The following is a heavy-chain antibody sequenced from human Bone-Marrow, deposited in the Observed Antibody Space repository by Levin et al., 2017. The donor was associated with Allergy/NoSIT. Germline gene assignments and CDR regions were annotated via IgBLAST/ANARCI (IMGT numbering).Heavy chain of an antibody. CDR3: ARDREGGFDL. Sequence: GESLKISCAASGFTFSSYAMHWVRQAPGKGLEWVAVISYDGSNKYYADSVKGRFTISRDNSKNTLYLQMNSLRAEDTAVYYCARDREGGFDLWGRGTLVTVSS. V-gene: IGHV3-30*04. CDR2: ISYDGSNK. D-gene: IGHD3-16*01. CDR1: GFTFSSYA. J-gene: IGHJ2*01.